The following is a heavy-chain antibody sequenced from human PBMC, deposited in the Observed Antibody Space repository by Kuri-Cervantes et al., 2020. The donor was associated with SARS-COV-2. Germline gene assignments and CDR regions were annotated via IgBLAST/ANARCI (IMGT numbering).Heavy chain of an antibody. Sequence: GESLKISCAASGFTFSSYGMHWVRQAPGKGLEWVAVISYDGSNKYHADSVKGRFTISRDNSKNTLYLQMNSLRAEDTAVYYCAKDGSSCGDCLVGWYFDLWGRGTLVTVSS. J-gene: IGHJ2*01. D-gene: IGHD2-21*02. CDR2: ISYDGSNK. CDR1: GFTFSSYG. V-gene: IGHV3-30*18. CDR3: AKDGSSCGDCLVGWYFDL.